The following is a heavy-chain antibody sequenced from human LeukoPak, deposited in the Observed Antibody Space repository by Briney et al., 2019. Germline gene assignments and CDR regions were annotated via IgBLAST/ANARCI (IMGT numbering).Heavy chain of an antibody. D-gene: IGHD4-11*01. CDR2: VSITGNT. CDR3: ARGYSNGYFDY. Sequence: SETLSLTSTVSGASISTSFWGWIRQPPGKGLEWIGYVSITGNTKYKPYLKGRVTISADTSKNQFSLKLSSVTAADTAVYYCARGYSNGYFDYWGQGTLVTVSS. CDR1: GASISTSF. V-gene: IGHV4-59*01. J-gene: IGHJ4*02.